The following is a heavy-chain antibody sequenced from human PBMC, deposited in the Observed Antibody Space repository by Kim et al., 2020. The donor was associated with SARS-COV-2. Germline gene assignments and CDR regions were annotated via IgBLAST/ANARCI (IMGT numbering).Heavy chain of an antibody. CDR2: IYYSGST. J-gene: IGHJ6*03. V-gene: IGHV4-39*02. D-gene: IGHD4-4*01. CDR1: GGSISSSSYY. Sequence: SETLSLTCTVSGGSISSSSYYWGWIRQPLGKGLEWIGSIYYSGSTYYNPFLKSRVTISVDTSKNQFSLKLSSVTAADNAVYYCATETTGYMDVWGKGTTVTVSS. CDR3: ATETTGYMDV.